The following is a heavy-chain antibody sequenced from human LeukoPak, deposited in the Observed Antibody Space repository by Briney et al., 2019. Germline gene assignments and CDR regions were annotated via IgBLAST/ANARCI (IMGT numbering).Heavy chain of an antibody. V-gene: IGHV3-74*01. CDR2: IYNDGSSR. Sequence: GGSLRLSCAASGFTFSAYWMHWVRQAPGKGLVWVSRIYNDGSSRSYADSVKGRFTISRDNAKNTLYLQMNSLRAEDTALYFCARFLVVGTANPFDYWGQGTLVTVSS. J-gene: IGHJ4*02. CDR1: GFTFSAYW. D-gene: IGHD2-21*02. CDR3: ARFLVVGTANPFDY.